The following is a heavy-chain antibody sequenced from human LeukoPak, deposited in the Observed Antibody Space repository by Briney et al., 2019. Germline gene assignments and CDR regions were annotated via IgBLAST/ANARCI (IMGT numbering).Heavy chain of an antibody. D-gene: IGHD2-15*01. CDR1: GFTFSSYA. CDR3: ARDQGYLAFDI. Sequence: GGSLRLSCAASGFTFSSYAMSWVRQAPGKGLEWVSAISGSGGSTYYADSVKGRFTISRDNAKNSLYLQMNSLRAEDTAVYYCARDQGYLAFDIWGQGTMVTVSS. J-gene: IGHJ3*02. CDR2: ISGSGGST. V-gene: IGHV3-23*01.